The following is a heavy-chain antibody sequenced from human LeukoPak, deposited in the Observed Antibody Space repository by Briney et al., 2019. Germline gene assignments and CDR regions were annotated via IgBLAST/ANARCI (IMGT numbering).Heavy chain of an antibody. D-gene: IGHD3-22*01. J-gene: IGHJ4*02. V-gene: IGHV3-20*04. CDR3: ARVERVYDGSYFDY. Sequence: GGSLRLSCAASGFTFNDYDMSWVRQAPGKGLEWVSGINWNGGSTGYADSVKGRFTISRDNAKKSLYLQMNSLRAEDTALYYCARVERVYDGSYFDYWGQGTLVTVSS. CDR2: INWNGGST. CDR1: GFTFNDYD.